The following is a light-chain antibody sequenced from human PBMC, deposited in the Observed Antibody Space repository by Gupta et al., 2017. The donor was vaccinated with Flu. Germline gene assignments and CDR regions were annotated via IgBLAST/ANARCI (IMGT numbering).Light chain of an antibody. CDR1: QSVIDNS. J-gene: IGKJ5*01. Sequence: VLTQSPGTLSLSPGERVTLSCRASQSVIDNSVAWYQQKPGQAPRLLIYAASSRATGIPDRFSGSGSVRDFTLTISRLEPEDFAVYYCQQYGDSPITFGQGTRLDIK. V-gene: IGKV3-20*01. CDR3: QQYGDSPIT. CDR2: AAS.